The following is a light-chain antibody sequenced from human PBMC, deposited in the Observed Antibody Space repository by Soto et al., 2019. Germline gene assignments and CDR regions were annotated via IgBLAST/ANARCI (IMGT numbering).Light chain of an antibody. CDR3: QQYNAWPLT. CDR2: GAS. V-gene: IGKV3-15*01. Sequence: EIVMTQSPATLSVSPGERATLSCRASQSVSNNSAWYQQKPGQAPRLLLYGASTRAAGLPARFGGSGSGTEFTLTISSLQSEDVALFYCQQYNAWPLTFGGGTKVEIK. J-gene: IGKJ4*01. CDR1: QSVSNN.